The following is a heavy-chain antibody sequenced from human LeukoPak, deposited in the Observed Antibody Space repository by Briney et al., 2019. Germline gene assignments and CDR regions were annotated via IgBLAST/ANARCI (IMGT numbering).Heavy chain of an antibody. CDR1: GFTFCSYS. Sequence: GGSLRLSCAASGFTFCSYSMNWVRQAPGKGLEWVSSISSSSSYIYYADSVKGRFTISRDNAKNSLYLQMNSLRAEDTAVYYCARDQVEMATIPFDYWGQGTLVTVSS. CDR3: ARDQVEMATIPFDY. V-gene: IGHV3-21*01. D-gene: IGHD5-24*01. CDR2: ISSSSSYI. J-gene: IGHJ4*02.